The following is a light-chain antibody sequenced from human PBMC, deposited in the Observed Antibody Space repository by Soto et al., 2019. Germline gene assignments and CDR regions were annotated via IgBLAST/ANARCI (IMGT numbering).Light chain of an antibody. CDR1: SGHSSYA. J-gene: IGLJ2*01. V-gene: IGLV4-69*01. CDR3: QTWDTGARVV. CDR2: LNSDGSH. Sequence: QLVLTQSPSASASLGASVKLTCTLSSGHSSYAIAWHQQQPEKGPRYLMKLNSDGSHSKGDGIPDRFSGSSSGAERYLTISGLQSEDEADYYCQTWDTGARVVFGGGTKVTVL.